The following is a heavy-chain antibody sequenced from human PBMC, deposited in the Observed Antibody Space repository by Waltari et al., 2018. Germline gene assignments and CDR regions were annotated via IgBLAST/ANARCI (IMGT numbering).Heavy chain of an antibody. CDR3: AKDSCEGRGGGSCYNP. V-gene: IGHV3-23*01. Sequence: EVQLLEAGGGLVQPGGSLSLAWAAAGFTCNNMSMPWVRQAPVKGSEWVSSITHSASYTYYRYSVKGRFTISRDNSESTLYLQMNNLRAEDTAIYYCAKDSCEGRGGGSCYNPWGQGTLVTVSS. CDR2: ITHSASYT. D-gene: IGHD2-15*01. J-gene: IGHJ5*02. CDR1: GFTCNNMS.